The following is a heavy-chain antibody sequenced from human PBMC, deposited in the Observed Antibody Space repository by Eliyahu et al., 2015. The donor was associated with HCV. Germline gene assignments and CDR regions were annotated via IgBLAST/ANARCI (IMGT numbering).Heavy chain of an antibody. CDR1: GFTFSDYY. V-gene: IGHV3-11*01. J-gene: IGHJ6*02. CDR3: ARAPVDTAMEPLGYYGMDV. Sequence: QVQLVESGGGLVKPGGSLRLSCAASGFTFSDYYXSWIRQAPGKGLGWVSYISSSGSTIYYADSVKGRFTISRDNAKNSLYLQMNSLRAEDTAVYYCARAPVDTAMEPLGYYGMDVWGQGTTVTVSS. CDR2: ISSSGSTI. D-gene: IGHD5-18*01.